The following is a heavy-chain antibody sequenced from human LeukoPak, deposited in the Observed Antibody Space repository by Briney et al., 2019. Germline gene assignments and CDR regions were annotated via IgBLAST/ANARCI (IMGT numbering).Heavy chain of an antibody. Sequence: PSETLSLTCAVSGYSISSGYYWGWILQPPGKGLEWIGSIYHSGSTYYNPSLKSRVTISVDTSKNQFSLKLSSVTAADTAVYYCARRPHCSSTSCYTRWFDPWGQGTPVTVSS. CDR1: GYSISSGYY. D-gene: IGHD2-2*02. CDR3: ARRPHCSSTSCYTRWFDP. V-gene: IGHV4-38-2*01. CDR2: IYHSGST. J-gene: IGHJ5*02.